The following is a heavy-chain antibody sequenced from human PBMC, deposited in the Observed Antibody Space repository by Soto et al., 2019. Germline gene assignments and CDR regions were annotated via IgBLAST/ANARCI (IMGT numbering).Heavy chain of an antibody. V-gene: IGHV4-39*01. Sequence: PSETLSLTCTVSGGSISSSSYYWGWIRQPPGKGLEWIGSIYYSGSTYYNPSLKSRVTISVDTSKNQFSLKLSSVTAADTAVYYCARLQRDYYGAGSYIVRYPYYMDVWGKGTKVTVSS. CDR1: GGSISSSSYY. J-gene: IGHJ6*03. D-gene: IGHD3-10*01. CDR2: IYYSGST. CDR3: ARLQRDYYGAGSYIVRYPYYMDV.